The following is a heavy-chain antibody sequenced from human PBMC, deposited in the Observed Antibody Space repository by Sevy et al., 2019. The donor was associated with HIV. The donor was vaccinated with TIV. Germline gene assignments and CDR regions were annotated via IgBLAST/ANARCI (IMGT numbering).Heavy chain of an antibody. CDR1: GFSFSRHG. J-gene: IGHJ6*02. CDR2: ISDDGSDK. D-gene: IGHD6-13*01. V-gene: IGHV3-30*18. CDR3: ANSRGRYEGSSWLYYYYIMDV. Sequence: GGSLRLSCVADGFSFSRHGMHWARQAPGKGLEWVAVISDDGSDKEYAESVKGRFTVSRDNSKDTVYLQMNRLRLDDTAVYYCANSRGRYEGSSWLYYYYIMDVWRQGTTVTVSS.